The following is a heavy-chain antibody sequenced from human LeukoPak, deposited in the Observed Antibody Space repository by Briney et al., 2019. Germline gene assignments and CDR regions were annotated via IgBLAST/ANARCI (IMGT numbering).Heavy chain of an antibody. J-gene: IGHJ4*02. V-gene: IGHV3-48*03. D-gene: IGHD6-19*01. CDR3: SKLAVASADS. Sequence: SGGSLRLSCAASGFSFSDYEMNWVRQSPAKGLEWVSNISPNGGTKYYAGSVKGRFTISRDNAKNSLYLQMNSLRAEDTGVYFCSKLAVASADSWGQGTLVTVS. CDR1: GFSFSDYE. CDR2: ISPNGGTK.